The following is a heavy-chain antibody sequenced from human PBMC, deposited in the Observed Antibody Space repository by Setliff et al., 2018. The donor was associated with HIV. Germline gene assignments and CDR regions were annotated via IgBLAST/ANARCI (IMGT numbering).Heavy chain of an antibody. V-gene: IGHV1-8*02. D-gene: IGHD4-4*01. CDR1: GYTFTSYD. J-gene: IGHJ4*02. CDR3: VKEYHTEVTDTRVANYFDY. Sequence: ASVKVSCKASGYTFTSYDINWVRQATGQGLEWMGWMNPNSGNTGYAQKFQDRVTMTSDTSTSTVYMELRSLRSEDTAIYYCVKEYHTEVTDTRVANYFDYWGQGTLVTVSS. CDR2: MNPNSGNT.